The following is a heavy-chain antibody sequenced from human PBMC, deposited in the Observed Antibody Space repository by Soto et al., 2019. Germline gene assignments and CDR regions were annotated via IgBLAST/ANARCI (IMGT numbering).Heavy chain of an antibody. V-gene: IGHV4-59*08. CDR3: ARWGGFGGFDY. Sequence: SETLSLTCTVSGGSISSYYWSWIRQPPGKGLEWIGYIYYSGSTNYNPSLKSRVTISVDTSKNQFSLKLSSVTAADTAVYYCARWGGFGGFDYWGQGTLVTVSS. CDR1: GGSISSYY. CDR2: IYYSGST. D-gene: IGHD3-16*01. J-gene: IGHJ4*02.